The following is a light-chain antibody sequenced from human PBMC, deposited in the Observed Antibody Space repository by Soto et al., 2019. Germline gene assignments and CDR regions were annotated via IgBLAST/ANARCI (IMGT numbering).Light chain of an antibody. Sequence: EIVLTQSPGTLSLSPGERATLSCRASQSVSSSYLAWYQQKPGQAPRLLIYGASSRATGIPDRFSGSGSGTDFTLTISRLQPEDFALYYCQQHGSSPQTFGQGTNVDIK. J-gene: IGKJ1*01. CDR3: QQHGSSPQT. V-gene: IGKV3-20*01. CDR1: QSVSSSY. CDR2: GAS.